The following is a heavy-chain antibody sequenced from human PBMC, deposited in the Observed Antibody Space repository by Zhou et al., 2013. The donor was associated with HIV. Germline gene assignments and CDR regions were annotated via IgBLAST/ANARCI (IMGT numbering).Heavy chain of an antibody. D-gene: IGHD3-16*01. CDR3: AREFMKTFGVLTPLVAYYYYGMDV. V-gene: IGHV1-8*02. Sequence: QVQLVQSGAEVKKPGSSVKVSCKASGGTFSSYAINWVRQATGQGLEWMGWMNPNSGNTGFAQKFQGRVTMTRNTSISTAYMELSSLKSEDTAMYYCAREFMKTFGVLTPLVAYYYYGMDVWGQGTTVTVSS. CDR1: GGTFSSYA. J-gene: IGHJ6*02. CDR2: MNPNSGNT.